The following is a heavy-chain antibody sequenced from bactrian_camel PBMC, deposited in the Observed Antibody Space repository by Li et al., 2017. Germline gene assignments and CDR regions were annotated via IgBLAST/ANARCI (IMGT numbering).Heavy chain of an antibody. D-gene: IGHD2*01. Sequence: HVQLVESGGGSVQVGGSLKLACAASTYHGSSTCMAWFRQAPRSEREGVAVLYTLKNVTYYSDSVTGRVIMTQDSAKNLYLQMNRVNLGDTAMYYCAACNYCRRFYCDTPDFWGQGTQVTVS. CDR3: AACNYCRRFYCDTPDF. V-gene: IGHV3S6*01. CDR1: TYHGSSTC. CDR2: LYTLKNVT. J-gene: IGHJ4*01.